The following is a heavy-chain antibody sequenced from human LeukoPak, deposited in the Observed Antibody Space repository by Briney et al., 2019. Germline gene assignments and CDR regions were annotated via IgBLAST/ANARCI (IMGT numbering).Heavy chain of an antibody. V-gene: IGHV3-7*03. CDR3: AGGQGWVFHY. Sequence: GGSLRLSCAASGFTFSTYWMTWVRRAPGKGLQWVATIKQDGSEKHYVDSVKGRFTISRDNAKNSLFLQMNSLRVEDTAVYYCAGGQGWVFHYWGQGTLLTVSS. D-gene: IGHD1-26*01. J-gene: IGHJ4*02. CDR1: GFTFSTYW. CDR2: IKQDGSEK.